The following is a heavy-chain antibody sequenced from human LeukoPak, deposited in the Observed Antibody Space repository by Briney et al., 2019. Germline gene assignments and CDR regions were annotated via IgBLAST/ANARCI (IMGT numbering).Heavy chain of an antibody. D-gene: IGHD6-19*01. CDR3: VISSGWKGGYYFDF. J-gene: IGHJ4*02. CDR1: GFTFSSYE. CDR2: ISGSSSTI. V-gene: IGHV3-48*03. Sequence: PGGPLRLSCAASGFTFSSYEMNWVRQAPGKGLEWLSYISGSSSTIYYADSVKGRFTISRDNAKNSLYLQMNSMRAEETGVYYCVISSGWKGGYYFDFWGQGTLVTVSS.